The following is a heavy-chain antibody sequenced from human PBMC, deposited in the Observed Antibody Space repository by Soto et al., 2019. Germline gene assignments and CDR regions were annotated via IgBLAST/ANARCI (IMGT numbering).Heavy chain of an antibody. D-gene: IGHD6-19*01. CDR1: GLTYSSSP. J-gene: IGHJ2*01. CDR3: AKAHKSIAVAVYFDL. V-gene: IGHV3-23*01. CDR2: ISGSGGST. Sequence: PRSYLLLSCEPSGLTYSSSPMSCVRRAQEKGLEWVSAISGSGGSTYYADSVKGRFTISRDNSKNTLYLQMNSLRAEDTAVYYCAKAHKSIAVAVYFDLWGRGTLVTVSS.